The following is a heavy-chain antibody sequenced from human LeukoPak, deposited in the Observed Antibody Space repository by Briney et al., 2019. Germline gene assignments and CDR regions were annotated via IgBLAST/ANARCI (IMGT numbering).Heavy chain of an antibody. Sequence: GGSLRLSCAASGFTFSNVWMSWVRQAPGKGLEWVGRIKSKTDGGTTDYAAPVKGRFTISRDDSKNTLYLQMNSLKTEDTAVYYCTTDPNSSSVYYYGMDVWGQGTTVTVSS. D-gene: IGHD6-13*01. CDR1: GFTFSNVW. CDR2: IKSKTDGGTT. V-gene: IGHV3-15*01. J-gene: IGHJ6*02. CDR3: TTDPNSSSVYYYGMDV.